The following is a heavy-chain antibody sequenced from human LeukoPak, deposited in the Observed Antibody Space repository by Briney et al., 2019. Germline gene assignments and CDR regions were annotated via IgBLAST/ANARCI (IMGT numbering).Heavy chain of an antibody. CDR3: ARVTYVDDMLYQYFDY. D-gene: IGHD4-17*01. CDR2: IFHSGNS. V-gene: IGHV4-38-2*01. Sequence: PSGTLSLTCAVSSYSISSGSYWGWIRQSPGKGLEWVGSIFHSGNSYYNPSLKSRLTMSVDTSKNQFSLKLTSVTAADTALYYCARVTYVDDMLYQYFDYWGQGILVTVSS. J-gene: IGHJ4*02. CDR1: SYSISSGSY.